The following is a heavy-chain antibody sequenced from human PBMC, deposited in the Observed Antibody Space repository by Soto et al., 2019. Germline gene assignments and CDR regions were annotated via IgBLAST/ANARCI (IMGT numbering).Heavy chain of an antibody. Sequence: GGSLRLSCAASGFTFSSYRMNWVRQAPGKGLEWVSSISSSSSYIYYADSVKGRFTISRDNAKNSLYLQMNSLRAEDTAVYYCARVAVVVAATPDYWGQGTLVTVSS. CDR3: ARVAVVVAATPDY. CDR2: ISSSSSYI. CDR1: GFTFSSYR. J-gene: IGHJ4*02. V-gene: IGHV3-21*01. D-gene: IGHD2-15*01.